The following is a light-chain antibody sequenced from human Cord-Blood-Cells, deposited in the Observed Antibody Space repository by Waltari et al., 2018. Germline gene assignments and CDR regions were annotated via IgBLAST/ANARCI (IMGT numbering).Light chain of an antibody. Sequence: SVLTHPPSASATPGSSVTIPSSGSSSHIGSNYVYWYQQPPGTASKHLIYRNNQRPSGVPDRFSGSKSGTSASLAISGLRSEDEADYYCAAWDDSLWVFGGGTKLTVL. CDR1: SSHIGSNY. V-gene: IGLV1-47*01. CDR3: AAWDDSLWV. J-gene: IGLJ3*02. CDR2: RNN.